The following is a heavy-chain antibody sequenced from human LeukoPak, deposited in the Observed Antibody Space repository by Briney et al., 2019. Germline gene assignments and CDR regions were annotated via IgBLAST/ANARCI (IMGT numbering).Heavy chain of an antibody. D-gene: IGHD6-6*01. V-gene: IGHV4-34*01. CDR3: ARVLGSSSSRGVRADY. CDR1: GGSFSGYY. J-gene: IGHJ4*02. CDR2: INHSGST. Sequence: PSETLSLTCAVYGGSFSGYYWSWIRQPPGKGLEWIGEINHSGSTNYNPSLKSRVTISVDTSKNQFSLKLSSVTAADTAVYYCARVLGSSSSRGVRADYWGQGTLVTVSS.